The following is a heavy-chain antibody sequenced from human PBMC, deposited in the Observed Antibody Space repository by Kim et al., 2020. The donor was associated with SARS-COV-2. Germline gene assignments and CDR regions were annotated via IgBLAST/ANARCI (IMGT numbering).Heavy chain of an antibody. J-gene: IGHJ5*02. CDR1: GYTFNSYG. D-gene: IGHD2-2*01. CDR3: ARDRSFVVPAANDWFDP. Sequence: ASVKVSCKASGYTFNSYGISWVRQTPGEGLERMGWISAYNGNINYAQKLQGRVTMTTDTSTSTAYMELRSLRSDATAVYYCARDRSFVVPAANDWFDPWGQGAQFT. CDR2: ISAYNGNI. V-gene: IGHV1-18*01.